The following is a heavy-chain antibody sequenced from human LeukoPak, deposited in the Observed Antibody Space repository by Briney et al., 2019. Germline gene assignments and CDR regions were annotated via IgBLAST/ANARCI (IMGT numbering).Heavy chain of an antibody. V-gene: IGHV4-30-2*01. D-gene: IGHD3-22*01. Sequence: SQTLSLTCAVSGGSISSGGYSWSWIRQPPGKGLEWIGYIYHSGSTYYNPSLKSRVTISVDRSKNQFSLKLSYVTAADTAVYYCASSAYYYYDSSGYSFDYWGQGTLVTVCS. J-gene: IGHJ4*02. CDR3: ASSAYYYYDSSGYSFDY. CDR1: GGSISSGGYS. CDR2: IYHSGST.